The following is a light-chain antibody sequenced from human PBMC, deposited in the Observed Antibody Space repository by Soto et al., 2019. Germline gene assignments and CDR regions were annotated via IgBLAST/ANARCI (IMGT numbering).Light chain of an antibody. Sequence: QSVLTQPPSSSGTPGQRVTISCSGSSSNIGRNSVNWYQQVPGTAPKLLIYSNNQRPSGVPDRFSGSKSGTSASLAISGLQSEDEADYYCATWDDSLNSYVFGSGTKVTVL. CDR3: ATWDDSLNSYV. CDR1: SSNIGRNS. CDR2: SNN. J-gene: IGLJ1*01. V-gene: IGLV1-44*01.